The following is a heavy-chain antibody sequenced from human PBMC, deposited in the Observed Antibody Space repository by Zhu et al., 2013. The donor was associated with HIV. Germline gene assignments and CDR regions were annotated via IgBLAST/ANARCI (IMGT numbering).Heavy chain of an antibody. CDR1: RYTFTAYF. V-gene: IGHV1-2*02. CDR2: LDPRSGDT. CDR3: AREDRRLMTTLDY. J-gene: IGHJ4*02. D-gene: IGHD4-4*01. Sequence: QVQLVQSGAEVKNPGASVRVSCKGLRYTFTAYFIHWVRQAPGQGQGLEWMGWLDPRSGDTMYAQRFQGRVNMTRDTAIDTAYLEVRSLTSEDTAVYFCAREDRRLMTTLDYWGQGTLVAVSS.